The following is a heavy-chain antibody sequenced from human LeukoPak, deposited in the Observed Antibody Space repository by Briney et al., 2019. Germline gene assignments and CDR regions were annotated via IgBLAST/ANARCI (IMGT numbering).Heavy chain of an antibody. CDR1: GFTVSSNY. Sequence: GSLRLSCAASGFTVSSNYMSWVRQAPGKGLEWVSLIYSGGSTYYADSVKGRFTISRDNSKNTLYLQMNSLRAEDTAVYYCAREVGYYYDSSGYYPGGNWFDPWGQGTLVTVSS. D-gene: IGHD3-22*01. CDR3: AREVGYYYDSSGYYPGGNWFDP. V-gene: IGHV3-66*02. J-gene: IGHJ5*02. CDR2: IYSGGST.